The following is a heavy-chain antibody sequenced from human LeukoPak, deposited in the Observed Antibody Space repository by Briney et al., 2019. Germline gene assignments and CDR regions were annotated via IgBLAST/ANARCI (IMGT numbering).Heavy chain of an antibody. CDR2: IYYSGST. D-gene: IGHD3-22*01. CDR3: ARVVYYDSSEHFDY. V-gene: IGHV4-59*01. CDR1: GGSISSYY. J-gene: IGHJ4*02. Sequence: SETLSLTCTVSGGSISSYYWSWIRQPPGKGLEWIGYIYYSGSTNHNPSLKSRVTISVDTSKNQFSLKLSSVTAADTAVYYCARVVYYDSSEHFDYWGQGTLVTVSS.